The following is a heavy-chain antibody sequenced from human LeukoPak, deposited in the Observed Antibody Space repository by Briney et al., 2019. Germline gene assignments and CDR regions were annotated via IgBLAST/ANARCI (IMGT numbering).Heavy chain of an antibody. D-gene: IGHD5-18*01. CDR2: IIPIFGIA. CDR3: ATSVDTAMVDY. J-gene: IGHJ4*02. CDR1: GGTFSSYA. Sequence: SVKVSCKASGGTFSSYAISWVRQATGKGLEWMGRIIPIFGIANYAQKFQGRVTITADKSTSTAYMELSSLRSEDTAVYHCATSVDTAMVDYWGQGTLVTVSS. V-gene: IGHV1-69*04.